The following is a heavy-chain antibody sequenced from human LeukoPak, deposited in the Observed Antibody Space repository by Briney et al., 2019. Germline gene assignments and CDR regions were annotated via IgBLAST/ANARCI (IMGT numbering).Heavy chain of an antibody. CDR2: ISAYNGNT. J-gene: IGHJ3*02. Sequence: GASVKVSCKASGYTFTSYGISWVRQAPGQGLEWMGWISAYNGNTNYAQKFQGRVTITADESTSTAYMELSSLRSEDTAVYYCARGRDILTHLNAFDIWGQGTMVTVSS. V-gene: IGHV1-18*01. CDR1: GYTFTSYG. CDR3: ARGRDILTHLNAFDI. D-gene: IGHD3-9*01.